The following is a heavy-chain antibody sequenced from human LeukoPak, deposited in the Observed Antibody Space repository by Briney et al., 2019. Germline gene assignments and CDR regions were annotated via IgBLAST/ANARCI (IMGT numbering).Heavy chain of an antibody. CDR2: IHHSGRT. V-gene: IGHV4-61*01. D-gene: IGHD6-19*01. CDR1: GGSISSSNYF. Sequence: SETLSLTCTVSGGSISSSNYFWSWIRQPPGKGLEWIGNIHHSGRTYYNPSVKSRVTISLDTSKNQFSLKLTSVTAADTAVYYCARVPEAVAETYYFDYWGQGTLVTVSS. CDR3: ARVPEAVAETYYFDY. J-gene: IGHJ4*02.